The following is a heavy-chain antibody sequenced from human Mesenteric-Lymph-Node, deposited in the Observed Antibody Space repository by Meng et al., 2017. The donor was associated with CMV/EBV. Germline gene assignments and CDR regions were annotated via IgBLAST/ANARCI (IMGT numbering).Heavy chain of an antibody. J-gene: IGHJ4*02. CDR3: ARQMSASYFDY. CDR1: GYSFTSYW. Sequence: KVSCKGSGYSFTSYWIGWVRQMPGKGLEWMGIIYPGDSDTRYSPSFQGQVTISADKSISTAYLQWSSLKASDTALYYCARQMSASYFDYWGQGTLVTVSS. V-gene: IGHV5-51*01. CDR2: IYPGDSDT.